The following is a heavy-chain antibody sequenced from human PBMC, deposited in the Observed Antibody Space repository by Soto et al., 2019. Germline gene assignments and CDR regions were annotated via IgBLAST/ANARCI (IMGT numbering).Heavy chain of an antibody. J-gene: IGHJ4*02. CDR3: ETGRLHYGSEF. V-gene: IGHV4-39*01. D-gene: IGHD3-10*01. CDR2: IYYSGST. Sequence: SETVSLTCTVSGGSISSSSYYWGWIRQPPGKGLEWIGSIYYSGSTYYNPSLKSRVTISVDTAKNQCSLQLTSVTAADTAVYYCETGRLHYGSEFWGQGTLVIVSS. CDR1: GGSISSSSYY.